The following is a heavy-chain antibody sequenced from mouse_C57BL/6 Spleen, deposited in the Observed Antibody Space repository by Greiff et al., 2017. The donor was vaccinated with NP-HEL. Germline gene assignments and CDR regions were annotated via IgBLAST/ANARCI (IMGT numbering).Heavy chain of an antibody. D-gene: IGHD1-1*01. V-gene: IGHV1-59*01. CDR1: GYTFTSYW. CDR2: IDPSDSYT. J-gene: IGHJ2*01. CDR3: ARRITTVVAPGEYYFDY. Sequence: QVQLKQPGAELVRPGTSVKLSCKASGYTFTSYWMHWVKQRPGQGLEWIGVIDPSDSYTNYNQKFKGKATLTVDTSSSTAYMQLSSLTSEDSAVYYCARRITTVVAPGEYYFDYWGQGTTLTVSS.